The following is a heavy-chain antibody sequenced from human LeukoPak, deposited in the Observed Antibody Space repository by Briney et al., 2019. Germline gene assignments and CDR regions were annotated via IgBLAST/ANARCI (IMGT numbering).Heavy chain of an antibody. J-gene: IGHJ3*02. Sequence: PGGSLRLSCAASGFTFRNYYMHWVRQAPGKGLEWVAVISYDGSNKYYADSVKGRFTISRDNSKNTLSLQMNSLRPEDTAVYYCARDQSGDAFDIWGQGTMVTVSS. D-gene: IGHD1-26*01. CDR2: ISYDGSNK. CDR1: GFTFRNYY. CDR3: ARDQSGDAFDI. V-gene: IGHV3-30*04.